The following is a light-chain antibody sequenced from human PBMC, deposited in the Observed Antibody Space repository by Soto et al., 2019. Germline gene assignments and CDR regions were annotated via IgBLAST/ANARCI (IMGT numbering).Light chain of an antibody. CDR3: QQYNSYGT. V-gene: IGKV1-5*03. CDR1: QSISSW. Sequence: DIQMTQSPSTLSASVGDRVTITCRASQSISSWLAWYQQKPGKAPKLLIYKASSLESGVPSRFSGSGSGTESTLTISSLQPDDFATYYCQQYNSYGTFGQGTKVDIK. J-gene: IGKJ1*01. CDR2: KAS.